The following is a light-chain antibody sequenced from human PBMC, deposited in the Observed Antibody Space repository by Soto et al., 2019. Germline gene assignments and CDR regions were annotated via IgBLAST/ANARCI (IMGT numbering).Light chain of an antibody. CDR2: DVT. Sequence: QSALTQPASVSGSPGQSITISCTGTSSDVGGYVHVSWYQQHPGKAPKLIIYDVTVWPSGISRRFSGSKSDNTASLAVSGLQPEDEADYYCSSYTNKDTLLFGGGTKLTVL. J-gene: IGLJ3*02. V-gene: IGLV2-14*03. CDR1: SSDVGGYVH. CDR3: SSYTNKDTLL.